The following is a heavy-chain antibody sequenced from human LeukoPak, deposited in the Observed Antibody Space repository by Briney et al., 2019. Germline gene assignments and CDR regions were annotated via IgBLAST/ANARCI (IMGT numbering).Heavy chain of an antibody. J-gene: IGHJ4*02. Sequence: GGSLRLSCAASGFTFSSYWMHWVRQAPGKGLVWVSCIKSDGSGTSYADSVRGRFTISRDNAKNTLYLQMNSLRVEDTAVYYCARGAGSSSVSSSWGQGTLVTVSS. V-gene: IGHV3-74*01. D-gene: IGHD6-6*01. CDR3: ARGAGSSSVSSS. CDR1: GFTFSSYW. CDR2: IKSDGSGT.